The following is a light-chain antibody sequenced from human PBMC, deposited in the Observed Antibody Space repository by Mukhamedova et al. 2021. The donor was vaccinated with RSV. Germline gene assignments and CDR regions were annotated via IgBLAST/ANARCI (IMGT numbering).Light chain of an antibody. CDR3: CSYAGGKV. CDR1: SSDVGSYNL. V-gene: IGLV2-23*01. CDR2: EGS. Sequence: GQSITISCTGTSSDVGSYNLVSWYQQHPGKAPKLMIYEGSKRPSGVSNRFSGSKSGNTASLTISGLQAEDEADYYCCSYAGGKVFG. J-gene: IGLJ2*01.